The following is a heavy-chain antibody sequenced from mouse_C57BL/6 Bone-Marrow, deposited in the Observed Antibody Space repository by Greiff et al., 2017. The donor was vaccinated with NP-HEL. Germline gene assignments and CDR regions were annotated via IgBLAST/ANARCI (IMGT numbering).Heavy chain of an antibody. CDR2: INYDGSST. Sequence: DVMLVESEGGLVQPGSSMKLSCTASGFTFSDYYMAWVRQVPEKGLEWVANINYDGSSTYYLDSLKSRFIISRDNAKNILYLQMSSLKSEDTATYYCARDYGSSPYWYFDVWGTGTTVTVSS. CDR3: ARDYGSSPYWYFDV. CDR1: GFTFSDYY. D-gene: IGHD1-1*01. J-gene: IGHJ1*03. V-gene: IGHV5-16*01.